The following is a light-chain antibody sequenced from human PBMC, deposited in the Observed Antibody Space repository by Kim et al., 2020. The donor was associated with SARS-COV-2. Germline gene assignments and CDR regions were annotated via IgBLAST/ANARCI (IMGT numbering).Light chain of an antibody. V-gene: IGKV1-17*01. CDR2: HAS. Sequence: VRHSLSLPCPAGHGLPHDLAWFLQNPGQAPSRLLHHASSLKRLVPSRFRGIGFGTDFTLTISSLQPEYFATYYCLQYNRYPYTFGHGTKLEI. CDR1: HGLPHD. CDR3: LQYNRYPYT. J-gene: IGKJ2*01.